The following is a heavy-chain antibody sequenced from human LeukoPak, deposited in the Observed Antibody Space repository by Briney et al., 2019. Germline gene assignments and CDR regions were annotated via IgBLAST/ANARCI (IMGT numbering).Heavy chain of an antibody. D-gene: IGHD1-14*01. J-gene: IGHJ4*02. CDR2: ISYDGSNK. CDR3: AKDRGIRSPFDY. Sequence: PGGSLRLSCAASGFTFSSYGMHWVRQAPGKGLEWVAVISYDGSNKYYADSVKGRFTISRDNSKNTLYLQMNSLRAEDTAVYYCAKDRGIRSPFDYWGQGTLVTVSS. CDR1: GFTFSSYG. V-gene: IGHV3-30*18.